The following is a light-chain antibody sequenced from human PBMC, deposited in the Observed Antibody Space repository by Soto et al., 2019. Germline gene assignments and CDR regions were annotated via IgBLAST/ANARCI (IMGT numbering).Light chain of an antibody. V-gene: IGKV1-9*01. CDR2: AAS. Sequence: DIQLTQSPSFLSASVGDRVTITCRASQDISRYLAWYQQKAGKAPKLLIYAASTLQKGVPSRFSGSGSGTAVTLTISSLQPDDFAAYYCQQLNTWPQFTFGPGTEVDIK. J-gene: IGKJ3*01. CDR3: QQLNTWPQFT. CDR1: QDISRY.